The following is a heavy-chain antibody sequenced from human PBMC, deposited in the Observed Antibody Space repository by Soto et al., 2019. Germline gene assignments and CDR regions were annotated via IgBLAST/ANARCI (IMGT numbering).Heavy chain of an antibody. CDR1: GDTFSTYS. J-gene: IGHJ4*02. CDR3: VRRPPVPYYHSSGYYFDY. Sequence: QVQLVQSGAEESQPGASVKVSCKASGDTFSTYSVDWLRQAPGQGLEWLGGIIPLLGTVFQAPKFQGRVSSTADGSTTTAYTHLRSLRSEDTAVYYCVRRPPVPYYHSSGYYFDYLGQGTLVTVSS. V-gene: IGHV1-69*01. D-gene: IGHD3-22*01. CDR2: IIPLLGTV.